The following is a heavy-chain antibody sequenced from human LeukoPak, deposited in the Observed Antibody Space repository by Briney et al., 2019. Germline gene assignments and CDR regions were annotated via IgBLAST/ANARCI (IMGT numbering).Heavy chain of an antibody. D-gene: IGHD2-15*01. CDR3: ARDGCSGGSCYGWFDP. Sequence: ASVKVSCKASGYTFTGYYMHLVRQAPGQGLEWMGWINPNSGGTNYAQKFQGRVTMTRDTSISTAYMELSRLRSDDTAVYYCARDGCSGGSCYGWFDPWGQGTLVTVSS. CDR2: INPNSGGT. J-gene: IGHJ5*02. CDR1: GYTFTGYY. V-gene: IGHV1-2*02.